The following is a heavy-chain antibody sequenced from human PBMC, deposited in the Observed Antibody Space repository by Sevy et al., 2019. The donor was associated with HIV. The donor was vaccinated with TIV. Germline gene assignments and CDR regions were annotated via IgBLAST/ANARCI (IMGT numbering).Heavy chain of an antibody. D-gene: IGHD3-22*01. Sequence: GGSLRLSCAASRFTLRSYAMSWVRQAPGKGLEWVSAISGSGVSIYYADSVKGRFTISRDNSKNTLYLQMNSLRAEDTAVYYCAKDVRYDSSGYFDYWGQGILVTVSS. CDR1: RFTLRSYA. CDR2: ISGSGVSI. J-gene: IGHJ4*02. CDR3: AKDVRYDSSGYFDY. V-gene: IGHV3-23*01.